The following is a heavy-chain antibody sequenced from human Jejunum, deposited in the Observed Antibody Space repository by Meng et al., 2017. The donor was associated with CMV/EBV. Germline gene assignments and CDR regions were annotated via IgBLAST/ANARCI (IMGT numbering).Heavy chain of an antibody. CDR2: IQYGETA. J-gene: IGHJ6*02. D-gene: IGHD3-22*01. Sequence: GSRIRQSPGKGLEWSGNIQYGETANDNPSLRGRVAVSMDTSKDQISLIVSPVTAADTAVYYCARVEVGSSAYYTGYYYGLDVWGQGTTVTVSS. V-gene: IGHV4-59*01. CDR3: ARVEVGSSAYYTGYYYGLDV.